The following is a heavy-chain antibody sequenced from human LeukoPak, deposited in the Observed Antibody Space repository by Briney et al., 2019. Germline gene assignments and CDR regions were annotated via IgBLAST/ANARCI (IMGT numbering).Heavy chain of an antibody. Sequence: GGSLRLSCAASGFTFSSYSMNWVRQAPGKGLEWVSSISSSSSYIYYADSVKGRFTISRDNAKNSLCLQMNSLRAEDTAVYYCARYSCSGANCYFDYWGQGALVTVSS. V-gene: IGHV3-21*01. CDR3: ARYSCSGANCYFDY. D-gene: IGHD2-15*01. CDR1: GFTFSSYS. J-gene: IGHJ4*03. CDR2: ISSSSSYI.